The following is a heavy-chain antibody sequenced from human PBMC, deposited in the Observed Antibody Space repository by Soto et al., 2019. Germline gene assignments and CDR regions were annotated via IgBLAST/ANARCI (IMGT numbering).Heavy chain of an antibody. V-gene: IGHV3-21*01. CDR2: ISSSSSYI. J-gene: IGHJ4*02. D-gene: IGHD3-10*01. CDR3: ARGLVPGSGSYYNRGFDY. Sequence: PGGSLRLSCAASRFTFSSYSMNWVRQAPGKGLEWVSSISSSSSYIYYADSVKGRFTISRDNAKNSLYLQMNSLRAEDTAVYYCARGLVPGSGSYYNRGFDYWGQGTLVTVSS. CDR1: RFTFSSYS.